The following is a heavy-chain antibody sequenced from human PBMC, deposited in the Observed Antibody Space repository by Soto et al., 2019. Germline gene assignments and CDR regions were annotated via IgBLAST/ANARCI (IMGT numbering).Heavy chain of an antibody. D-gene: IGHD5-12*01. Sequence: PSETLSLTCTVSGGSIGSSSYYWGWIRQPPGKGLEWIGSIYYSGSTYYNPSLKSRVTISVDTSKNQFSLKLSSVTAADTAVYYCEANSGPDPYYFNYWGQGTLVTVSS. CDR3: EANSGPDPYYFNY. CDR2: IYYSGST. CDR1: GGSIGSSSYY. J-gene: IGHJ4*02. V-gene: IGHV4-39*01.